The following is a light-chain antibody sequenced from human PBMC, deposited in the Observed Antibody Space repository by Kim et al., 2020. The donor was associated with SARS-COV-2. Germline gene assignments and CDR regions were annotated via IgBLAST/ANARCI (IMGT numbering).Light chain of an antibody. CDR2: VES. J-gene: IGKJ5*01. CDR3: EQRMKWPIT. CDR1: DSVGSY. Sequence: SSPGEHATLPCTASDSVGSYLARYQPKPGQAARLLMCVESDRGAGSPARLSGSGARGDFTLNISSLEPEDCSVYYCEQRMKWPITFGQGTRLEIK. V-gene: IGKV3-11*02.